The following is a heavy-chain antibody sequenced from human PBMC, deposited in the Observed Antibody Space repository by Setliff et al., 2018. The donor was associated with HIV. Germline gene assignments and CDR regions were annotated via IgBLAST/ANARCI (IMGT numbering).Heavy chain of an antibody. V-gene: IGHV2-5*01. D-gene: IGHD1-1*01. CDR1: GLSLSTSGVG. CDR3: AYSGRQLRGPYFDF. Sequence: SGPTLVNPTRTLTLTCTFSGLSLSTSGVGVGWIRQSPGKALEWLAFIYWNNNKHYSTSLKSRLTVTKDTSKNRVVFTVTNMDPVDTATYYCAYSGRQLRGPYFDFWGQGTPVTVSS. J-gene: IGHJ4*02. CDR2: IYWNNNK.